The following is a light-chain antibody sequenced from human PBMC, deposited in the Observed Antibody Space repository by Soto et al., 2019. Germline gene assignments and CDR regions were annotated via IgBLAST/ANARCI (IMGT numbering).Light chain of an antibody. Sequence: EIVLTQSPGTLSLSPGERATLSCRSSQSVSSSYLAWYQQKPGQAPRRLIYHASTRATGIPARFSGSGSGTEFTLTISSLQSEDFAIFYCHQFNNWPPITFGGGTKVDI. CDR2: HAS. J-gene: IGKJ4*01. CDR3: HQFNNWPPIT. CDR1: QSVSSSY. V-gene: IGKV3D-15*01.